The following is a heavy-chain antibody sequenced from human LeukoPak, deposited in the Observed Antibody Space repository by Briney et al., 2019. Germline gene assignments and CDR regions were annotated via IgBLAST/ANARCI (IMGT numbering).Heavy chain of an antibody. Sequence: GVSLRLSCEASGFSLSTYFVSWIRQAPGKGLEWVSYITNTGRSTNYADAVKGRFTISRDNAKQSVYLEMTDLRAEDTAVYYCAREASGNYHVFDSWGQGTLVTVSS. J-gene: IGHJ4*02. CDR2: ITNTGRST. CDR3: AREASGNYHVFDS. CDR1: GFSLSTYF. D-gene: IGHD6-25*01. V-gene: IGHV3-11*04.